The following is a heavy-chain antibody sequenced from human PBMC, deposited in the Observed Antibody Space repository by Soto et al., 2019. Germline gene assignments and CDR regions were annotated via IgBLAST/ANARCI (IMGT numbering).Heavy chain of an antibody. D-gene: IGHD3-10*01. V-gene: IGHV1-18*01. CDR1: GYTFTDHG. J-gene: IGHJ4*02. CDR2: VSSYNGNT. CDR3: AREVEGGYSPAGF. Sequence: QVQLVQSGPEVKKPGASVTVSCKTSGYTFTDHGIDWVRQAPGQGLEWVGWVSSYNGNTNYAYNLKDRGIMTHEASTSTGFHELGGLRSYGPAGYYRAREVEGGYSPAGFWGQGTPVTVSS.